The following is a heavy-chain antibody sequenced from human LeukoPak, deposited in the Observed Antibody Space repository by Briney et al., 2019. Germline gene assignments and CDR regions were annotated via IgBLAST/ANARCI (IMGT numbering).Heavy chain of an antibody. V-gene: IGHV4-59*01. Sequence: PSETLSLTCTVSGGSITSDHWNWIRQPPGKGLEWIGCIYYSGSTYYNPSLKSQVTISVDMSKNQFSLRLTSVTAADTAVYYCARKNDFDIWGQGTLVTVSS. CDR3: ARKNDFDI. J-gene: IGHJ3*02. D-gene: IGHD2/OR15-2a*01. CDR2: IYYSGST. CDR1: GGSITSDH.